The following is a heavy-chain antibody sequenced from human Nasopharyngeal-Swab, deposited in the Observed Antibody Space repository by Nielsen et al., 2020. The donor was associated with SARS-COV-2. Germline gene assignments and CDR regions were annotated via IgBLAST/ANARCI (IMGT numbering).Heavy chain of an antibody. J-gene: IGHJ4*02. CDR2: ISAYNGNT. CDR3: ASLALCGGDCYYFDY. Sequence: ASVKVSCKASGYTFTSYGISWVRQAPGQGLVWMGWISAYNGNTNYAQKLQGRVTMTTDTSTSTAYMELRSLRSDDTAVYYCASLALCGGDCYYFDYWGQGTLVTVSS. D-gene: IGHD2-21*02. CDR1: GYTFTSYG. V-gene: IGHV1-18*01.